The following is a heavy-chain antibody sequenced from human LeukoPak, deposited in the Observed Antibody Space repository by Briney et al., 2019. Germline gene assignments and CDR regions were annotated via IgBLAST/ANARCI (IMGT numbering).Heavy chain of an antibody. D-gene: IGHD5/OR15-5a*01. Sequence: SETLSLTCAVYGGSFSGYYWSWIRQPPGKGLEWIGEINHSGSTNYNPSLKSRVTISVDTSKNQFSLKLSSVTAADTAVYYCARGRVYLYYFDYWGQGTLVTVPS. CDR2: INHSGST. CDR1: GGSFSGYY. V-gene: IGHV4-34*01. J-gene: IGHJ4*02. CDR3: ARGRVYLYYFDY.